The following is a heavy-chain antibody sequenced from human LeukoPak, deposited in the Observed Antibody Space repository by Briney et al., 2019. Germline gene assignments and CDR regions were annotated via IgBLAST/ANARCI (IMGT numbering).Heavy chain of an antibody. CDR2: INPSGGST. Sequence: ASVKVSCKASGYTFTSYYMHWVRQAPGQGLEWMGIINPSGGSTNYAQKFQGRVTMARDTSTSTVYMELSSLRSEDTAVYYCTYGDGSYYYGMDVWGQGTTVTVSS. CDR3: TYGDGSYYYGMDV. V-gene: IGHV1-46*03. CDR1: GYTFTSYY. D-gene: IGHD4-17*01. J-gene: IGHJ6*02.